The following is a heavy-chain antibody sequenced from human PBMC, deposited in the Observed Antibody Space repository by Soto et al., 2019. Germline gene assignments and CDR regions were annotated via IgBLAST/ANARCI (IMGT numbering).Heavy chain of an antibody. CDR3: ARGPGYSYGYSVYYYYYGMDV. D-gene: IGHD5-18*01. CDR1: GGSLSGVY. V-gene: IGHV4-34*01. Sequence: SETLSLTCVVYGGSLSGVYLTWIRQPPGKGLECIGEIDHSGSTNYSPSLESRVTISLDTPNNQFSLKLSSVTAADTAVYYCARGPGYSYGYSVYYYYYGMDVWGQGTTVTV. CDR2: IDHSGST. J-gene: IGHJ6*02.